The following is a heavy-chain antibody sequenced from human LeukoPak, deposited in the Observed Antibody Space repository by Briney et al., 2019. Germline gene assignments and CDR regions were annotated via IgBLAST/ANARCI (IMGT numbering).Heavy chain of an antibody. CDR3: ARRGGLLHYYYYMDV. V-gene: IGHV4-34*01. CDR2: INHSGST. Sequence: SETLSLTCAVYGGSFSGYYWSWIRQPPGKGLEWIGEINHSGSTNYNPSLKSRVTISVDTSKNQFSLKLSSVTAADTAVYYCARRGGLLHYYYYMDVWGKGTTVTVSS. CDR1: GGSFSGYY. J-gene: IGHJ6*03. D-gene: IGHD2-15*01.